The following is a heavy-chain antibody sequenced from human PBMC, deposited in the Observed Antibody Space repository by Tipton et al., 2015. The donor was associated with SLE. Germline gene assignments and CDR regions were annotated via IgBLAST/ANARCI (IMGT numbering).Heavy chain of an antibody. D-gene: IGHD3/OR15-3a*01. V-gene: IGHV3-53*05. CDR1: GFTFRSSS. J-gene: IGHJ4*02. Sequence: SLRLSCVASGFTFRSSSMAWVRRAPGRGLEWVSSIYKGGSRYYAGSVKGRFTITRDNSKNTLYLQMDGLSAENSAVYFCAKGREWTEYGSNALDYWGQGTLVTVSS. CDR2: IYKGGSR. CDR3: AKGREWTEYGSNALDY.